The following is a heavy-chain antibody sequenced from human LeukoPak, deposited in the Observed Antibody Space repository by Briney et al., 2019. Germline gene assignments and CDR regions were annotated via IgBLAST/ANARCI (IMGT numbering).Heavy chain of an antibody. CDR1: GGSISSGGYY. D-gene: IGHD6-19*01. V-gene: IGHV4-31*03. J-gene: IGHJ4*02. CDR2: IYYSGST. CDR3: ARRSDSSGWYAFDY. Sequence: SETLSLTCTVSGGSISSGGYYWSWIRQHPGKGLEWIGYIYYSGSTYYNPSLKSRVTISVDTSKNQFSLKLSSVTAADTAVYYCARRSDSSGWYAFDYWGQGTLVTVSS.